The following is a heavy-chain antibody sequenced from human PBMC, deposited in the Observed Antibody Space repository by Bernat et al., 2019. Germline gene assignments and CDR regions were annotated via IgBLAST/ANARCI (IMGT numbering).Heavy chain of an antibody. CDR1: GYTFSSYY. CDR3: ARKRDYSYGMDV. J-gene: IGHJ6*02. CDR2: SRPSGGST. Sequence: QEQLVQSGAEVKNPGASVRLSCKASGYTFSSYYMHWVRQAPGQGLEWMGISRPSGGSTTYAQRFQGRVTMTRDTSTSTAYMELSGLASEDTAVYYGARKRDYSYGMDVWGQGTTVTVSS. V-gene: IGHV1-46*01.